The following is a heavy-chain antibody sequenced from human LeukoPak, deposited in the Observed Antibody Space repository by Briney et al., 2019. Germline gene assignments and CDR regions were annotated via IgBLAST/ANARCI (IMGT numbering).Heavy chain of an antibody. D-gene: IGHD6-13*01. Sequence: SQTLSLTCVISGDSVSGSNGAWNWIRQSPSRGLEWLGRTYYRSKWYYAYAVSVKSRITINPDTSKNQFSLQLNSVTPEDTAVYYCVRDQAGLDYWGQGTLVTVSS. J-gene: IGHJ4*02. CDR3: VRDQAGLDY. V-gene: IGHV6-1*01. CDR2: TYYRSKWYY. CDR1: GDSVSGSNGA.